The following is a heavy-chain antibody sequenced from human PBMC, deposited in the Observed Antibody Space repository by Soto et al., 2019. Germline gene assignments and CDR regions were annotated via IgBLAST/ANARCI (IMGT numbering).Heavy chain of an antibody. CDR3: VRERGPFNAFDI. Sequence: GGSLRLSCAASGFTFTSYVMHWVRQAPGKGLEWVAVIWADGNHKYYADSVKGRFTLSRDNSKNTLNLQMDSLGAEDTAVYYCVRERGPFNAFDIWGQGTMVTVSS. CDR1: GFTFTSYV. J-gene: IGHJ3*02. V-gene: IGHV3-33*01. CDR2: IWADGNHK.